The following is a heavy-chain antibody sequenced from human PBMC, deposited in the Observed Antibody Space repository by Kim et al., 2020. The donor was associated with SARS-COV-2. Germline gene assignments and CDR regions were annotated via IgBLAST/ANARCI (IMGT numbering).Heavy chain of an antibody. D-gene: IGHD2-15*01. CDR3: ARDRCSGGSCYLDY. Sequence: ADSVKGRFTISRDNSKNTLYLQMNSLRAEDTAVYYCARDRCSGGSCYLDYWGQGTLVTVSS. V-gene: IGHV3-33*01. J-gene: IGHJ4*02.